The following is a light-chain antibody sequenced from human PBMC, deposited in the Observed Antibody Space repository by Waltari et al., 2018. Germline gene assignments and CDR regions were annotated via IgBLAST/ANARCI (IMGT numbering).Light chain of an antibody. J-gene: IGKJ1*01. CDR3: KQDNDWPQT. V-gene: IGKV3-15*01. CDR2: SAF. Sequence: EIVMTQSPATLFVSSGQTSTLSCRASQTVSSNLDWYQQKPGQAPRLLIYSAFTRDTGIPPRFSGRGSGTEFTLTISSLQSEDFAVYYCKQDNDWPQTFGQGTKVEIK. CDR1: QTVSSN.